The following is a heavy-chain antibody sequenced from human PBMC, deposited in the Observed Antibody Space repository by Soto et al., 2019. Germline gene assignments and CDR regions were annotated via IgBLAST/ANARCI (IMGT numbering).Heavy chain of an antibody. D-gene: IGHD2-2*01. Sequence: SVNVYSKASGLTFSSYAISCVRQAPGQALEWMGGLIPIFGTANYARKYQGRVTITADKSTSTAYMELSSLRSEDTAVYYCARVPSGQSTYYYYGMDVWGQGTTVTVSS. CDR2: LIPIFGTA. V-gene: IGHV1-69*06. CDR1: GLTFSSYA. CDR3: ARVPSGQSTYYYYGMDV. J-gene: IGHJ6*02.